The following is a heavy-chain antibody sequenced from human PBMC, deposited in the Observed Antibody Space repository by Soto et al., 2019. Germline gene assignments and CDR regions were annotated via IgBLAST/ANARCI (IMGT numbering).Heavy chain of an antibody. CDR2: IYYSGST. V-gene: IGHV4-39*01. J-gene: IGHJ4*02. Sequence: PPGKGLEWIGSIYYSGSTYYNPSLKSRVTISVDTSKNQFSLKLSSVTAADTAVYYCARHFYDFWSGYYREYYFDYWGQGTLVTVSS. CDR3: ARHFYDFWSGYYREYYFDY. D-gene: IGHD3-3*01.